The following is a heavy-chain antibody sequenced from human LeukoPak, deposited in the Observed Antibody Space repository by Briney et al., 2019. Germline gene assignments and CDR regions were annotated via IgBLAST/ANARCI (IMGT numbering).Heavy chain of an antibody. CDR3: ARAASTVAYSASYSPFDY. J-gene: IGHJ4*02. CDR1: GGSFSDNF. V-gene: IGHV4-34*01. CDR2: INHSGST. D-gene: IGHD1-26*01. Sequence: PSETPSLTCGVSGGSFSDNFWSWIRQPPGKGLEWIGEINHSGSTNYNPSLKTRLTISVDTSKNQFSLKLSSVTAADTAVYYCARAASTVAYSASYSPFDYWGQGTLVTVSS.